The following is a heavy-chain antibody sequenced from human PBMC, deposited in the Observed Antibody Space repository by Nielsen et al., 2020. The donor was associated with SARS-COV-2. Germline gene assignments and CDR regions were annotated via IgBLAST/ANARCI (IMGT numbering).Heavy chain of an antibody. Sequence: SVKVSCKASGYTFTGYYMHWVRQAPGQGLEWMGGIIPIFGTANYAQKFQGRVTITADESTSTAYMELSSLRSEDTAVYYCARGDSSGYRYWGQGTLVTVSS. V-gene: IGHV1-69*13. CDR1: GYTFTGYY. CDR3: ARGDSSGYRY. J-gene: IGHJ4*02. D-gene: IGHD3-22*01. CDR2: IIPIFGTA.